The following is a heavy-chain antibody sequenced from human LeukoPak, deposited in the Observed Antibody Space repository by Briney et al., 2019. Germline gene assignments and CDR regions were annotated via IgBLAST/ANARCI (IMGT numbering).Heavy chain of an antibody. Sequence: SETLSLTCTVSGGSISSYFWSWIRQPPGKGLEWIGYMYNGGSTNYNPSLKSQVTISVDSSKNQFSLKLSSVTAADTAVYYCARHREAAAFSGFDYWGQGTLVTVSS. CDR2: MYNGGST. V-gene: IGHV4-59*08. CDR1: GGSISSYF. J-gene: IGHJ4*02. CDR3: ARHREAAAFSGFDY. D-gene: IGHD6-13*01.